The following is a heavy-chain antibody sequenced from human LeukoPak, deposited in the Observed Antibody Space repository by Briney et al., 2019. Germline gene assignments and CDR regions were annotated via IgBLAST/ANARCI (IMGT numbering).Heavy chain of an antibody. Sequence: PSETLSLTCTVSGGSISSYYWSWIRQPPGKGLEWIGSMYYSGSTNYKPSLKSRVTISVDTSKNQFSLKLSSVTAADTAVYYCARRASGDYGHYFDSWGQGTLVTVSS. CDR1: GGSISSYY. CDR3: ARRASGDYGHYFDS. D-gene: IGHD4-17*01. J-gene: IGHJ4*02. V-gene: IGHV4-59*08. CDR2: MYYSGST.